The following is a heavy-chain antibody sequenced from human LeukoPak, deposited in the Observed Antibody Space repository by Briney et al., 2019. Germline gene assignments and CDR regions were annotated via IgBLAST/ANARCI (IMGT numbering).Heavy chain of an antibody. CDR1: GFTFSSYA. CDR3: AKDTAYYDFWSGYSPFDY. J-gene: IGHJ4*02. D-gene: IGHD3-3*01. Sequence: HPGGSLRLSCAASGFTFSSYAMSWVRQAPGKGLEWVSAISGSGGSTYYADSVKGRFTISRDNSKNTLYLQMNSLRAEDTAVYYCAKDTAYYDFWSGYSPFDYWGQGTLVTVSS. CDR2: ISGSGGST. V-gene: IGHV3-23*01.